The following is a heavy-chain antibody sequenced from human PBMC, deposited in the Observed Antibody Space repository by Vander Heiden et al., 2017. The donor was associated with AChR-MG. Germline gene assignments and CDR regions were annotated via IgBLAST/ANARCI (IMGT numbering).Heavy chain of an antibody. D-gene: IGHD6-19*01. CDR1: GFPFSNSA. CDR3: ARPNSSGWAAHWYFDL. J-gene: IGHJ2*01. Sequence: QVQLVESGGGVVQPGKSLRLSCAASGFPFSNSAIHWVRQAPGKGLEWVALIYSDGNNKYYADSVEGRFTISRDNSKNTVSLEMNSLRAGDTAVYYCARPNSSGWAAHWYFDLWGRGTLVTVSS. CDR2: IYSDGNNK. V-gene: IGHV3-33*01.